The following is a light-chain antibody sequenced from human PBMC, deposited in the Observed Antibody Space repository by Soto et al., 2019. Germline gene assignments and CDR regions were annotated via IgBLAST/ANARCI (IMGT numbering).Light chain of an antibody. J-gene: IGKJ1*01. V-gene: IGKV3-15*01. CDR3: QQYNSFSLIT. CDR1: QSVSSN. CDR2: GAS. Sequence: EIVMTQSPGTLSLSPGERATLSCRASQSVSSNLAWYQQKPGQAPRLLIYGASARATGIPARFSGSGSGTEFTLTISNLQPDDFATYFCQQYNSFSLITFGQGTKVDIK.